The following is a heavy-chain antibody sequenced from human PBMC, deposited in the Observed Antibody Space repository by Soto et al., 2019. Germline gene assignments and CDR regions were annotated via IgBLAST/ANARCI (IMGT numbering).Heavy chain of an antibody. CDR1: GFSLSTIGVG. Sequence: VSGPTLVNPTQTLTLTCTFSGFSLSTIGVGVGWIRQPPGNSLEWLALIYWNDDKRYSPSLKSRLTITKDTSKNQVVLTMTNMDPVAKATYYCAHEDSYSSSWKSSYYGMDVWCQGTTVTVSS. D-gene: IGHD6-13*01. CDR2: IYWNDDK. CDR3: AHEDSYSSSWKSSYYGMDV. J-gene: IGHJ6*02. V-gene: IGHV2-5*01.